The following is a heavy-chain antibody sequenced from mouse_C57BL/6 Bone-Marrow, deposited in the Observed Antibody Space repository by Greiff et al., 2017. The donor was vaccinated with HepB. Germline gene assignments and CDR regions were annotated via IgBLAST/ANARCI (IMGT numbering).Heavy chain of an antibody. J-gene: IGHJ4*01. CDR3: ARKIVTRYYYAMDY. Sequence: EVKLMESGGGLVKPGGSLKLSCAASGFTFSDYGMHCVRQAPEKGLEWVAYISSGSSTIYYADTVKGRFTISRDNAKNTLFLQMTSLRSEDTAMYYCARKIVTRYYYAMDYWGQGTSVTVSS. CDR1: GFTFSDYG. CDR2: ISSGSSTI. D-gene: IGHD2-5*01. V-gene: IGHV5-17*01.